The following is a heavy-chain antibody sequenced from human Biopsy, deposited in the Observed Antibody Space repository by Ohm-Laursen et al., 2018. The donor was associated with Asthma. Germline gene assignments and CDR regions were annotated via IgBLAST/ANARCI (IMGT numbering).Heavy chain of an antibody. J-gene: IGHJ4*02. Sequence: SLRLSCAASGFTFSSYAMHWVRQAPGKGLEWVAVVSYDGGVVHYADSMKGRFTISRDNAKSTLYLQMNRLRTDDTAVYFCAKRRGYSDLTDFDHWGQGTLVTVSS. CDR3: AKRRGYSDLTDFDH. CDR1: GFTFSSYA. V-gene: IGHV3-30-3*01. CDR2: VSYDGGVV. D-gene: IGHD3-3*01.